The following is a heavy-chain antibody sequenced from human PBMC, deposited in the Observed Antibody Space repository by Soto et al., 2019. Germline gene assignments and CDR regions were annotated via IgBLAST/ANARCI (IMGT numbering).Heavy chain of an antibody. V-gene: IGHV1-3*01. CDR1: GYPFTRYA. Sequence: ASVKVSCKASGYPFTRYAMHWVRQAPGQSLEWMGWINVGNGNPKYSQRFQGRVTITRDTSASTVYMELSSLTSEDTAVYYCAREDPRGSGWYHWFDPWGQGTLVTVSS. CDR2: INVGNGNP. CDR3: AREDPRGSGWYHWFDP. D-gene: IGHD6-19*01. J-gene: IGHJ5*02.